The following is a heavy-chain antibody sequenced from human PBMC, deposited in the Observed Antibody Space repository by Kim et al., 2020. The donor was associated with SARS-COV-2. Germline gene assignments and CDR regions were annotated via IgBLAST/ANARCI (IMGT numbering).Heavy chain of an antibody. D-gene: IGHD2-2*01. Sequence: ASVKVSCKVSGYTFTSYAMHWVRQAPGQRLEWMGWINAGNGNTKYSQKFQGRVTITRDTSASTAYMELSSLRSEDTAVYYCAREPRGYQLLDYWGQGTLVTVSS. CDR2: INAGNGNT. CDR3: AREPRGYQLLDY. V-gene: IGHV1-3*01. J-gene: IGHJ4*02. CDR1: GYTFTSYA.